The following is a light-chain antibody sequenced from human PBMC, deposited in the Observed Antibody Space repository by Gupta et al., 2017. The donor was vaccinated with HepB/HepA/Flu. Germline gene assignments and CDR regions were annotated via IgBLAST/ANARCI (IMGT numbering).Light chain of an antibody. CDR2: DAP. Sequence: IVLTQSPATLSLSPGERATLSCRASESVWKHLAWYQQKPGQAPRLLIYDAPNRVTGIPARFSGSGSGTDFTLTISSLEAEAFAVYYCQQRSDWPGTFGGGTKVEIK. CDR1: ESVWKH. CDR3: QQRSDWPGT. V-gene: IGKV3-11*01. J-gene: IGKJ4*01.